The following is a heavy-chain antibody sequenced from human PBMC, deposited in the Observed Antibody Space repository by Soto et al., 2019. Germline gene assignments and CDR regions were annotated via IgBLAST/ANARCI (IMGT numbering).Heavy chain of an antibody. CDR2: IIPIFGTA. CDR1: GGTFSSYA. J-gene: IGHJ5*02. D-gene: IGHD3-16*02. V-gene: IGHV1-69*01. Sequence: APVKVSCKASGGTFSSYAISWVRQAPGQGLEWMGGIIPIFGTANYAQKFQGRVTITADESTSTAYMELSSLRSEDTAVYYCARVNDYVWGSYRNCFDPWGQGTLVTVSS. CDR3: ARVNDYVWGSYRNCFDP.